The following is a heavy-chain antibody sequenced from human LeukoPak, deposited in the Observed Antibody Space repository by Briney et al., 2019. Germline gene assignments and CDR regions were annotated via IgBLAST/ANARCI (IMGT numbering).Heavy chain of an antibody. D-gene: IGHD2-15*01. CDR2: IKQDGSEK. Sequence: GGSLRLSCAASGFTLSSYWMSWVRQAPGKGLEWVANIKQDGSEKNYVDSVKGRFTISRDNAKNSLYLQMNSLRVEDTAVYYCASFDGYCSGASCYSRGYFDYWGQGTLVTVSS. V-gene: IGHV3-7*01. CDR3: ASFDGYCSGASCYSRGYFDY. CDR1: GFTLSSYW. J-gene: IGHJ4*02.